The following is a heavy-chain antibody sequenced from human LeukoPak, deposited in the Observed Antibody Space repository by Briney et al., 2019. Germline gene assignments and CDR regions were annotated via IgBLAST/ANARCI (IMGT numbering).Heavy chain of an antibody. D-gene: IGHD6-19*01. CDR3: ARYSSGWYGYFDY. CDR1: GFTFSSYG. J-gene: IGHJ4*02. Sequence: GGSLRLSCAAAGFTFSSYGMHWVRQAPGKGLEWVAFIRYDGSNKYYADSVKGRFTISRDNAKNSLYLQMNSLRAEDTAVYYCARYSSGWYGYFDYWGQGTLVTVSS. CDR2: IRYDGSNK. V-gene: IGHV3-30*02.